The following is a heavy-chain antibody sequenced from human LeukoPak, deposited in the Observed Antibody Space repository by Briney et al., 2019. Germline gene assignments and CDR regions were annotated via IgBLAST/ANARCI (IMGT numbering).Heavy chain of an antibody. Sequence: PSETLSLTCAVYGGSFSGYYWSWIRQPPGKGLEWIGEINHSGSTNYNPSLKSRVTISVDTSKNQFSLKLSSVTAADTAVYYCARGHGSGSFYYFDYWGQGTLVTVSS. V-gene: IGHV4-34*01. J-gene: IGHJ4*02. CDR2: INHSGST. CDR1: GGSFSGYY. CDR3: ARGHGSGSFYYFDY. D-gene: IGHD3-10*01.